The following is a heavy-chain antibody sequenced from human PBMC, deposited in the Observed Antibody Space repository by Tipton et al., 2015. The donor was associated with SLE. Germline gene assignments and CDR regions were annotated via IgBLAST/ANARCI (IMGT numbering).Heavy chain of an antibody. Sequence: TLSLTCTVSGDSISSYYWSWIRQPPGKGLEWIGYIYYSGSTNYNPSLKSRVTISVDTSKNQFSLKLSSVTAADTGVYYCARVNYGSGSYLDYYYYCYMDVWGKGTTVTVS. CDR1: GDSISSYY. D-gene: IGHD3-10*01. J-gene: IGHJ6*03. V-gene: IGHV4-59*01. CDR3: ARVNYGSGSYLDYYYYCYMDV. CDR2: IYYSGST.